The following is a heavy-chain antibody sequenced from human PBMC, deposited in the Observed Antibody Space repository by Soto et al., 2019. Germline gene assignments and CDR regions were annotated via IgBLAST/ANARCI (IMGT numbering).Heavy chain of an antibody. CDR2: IYYSGNT. V-gene: IGHV4-39*01. D-gene: IGHD3-9*01. Sequence: PSGNLSLPCTVSCGSLTHSSFHWGRVPQPPRKGVGWIGSIYYSGNTYYSPSRKSRVTISVDTSKNQFSLKLSSVTAAYTAVYYCATPSLRYFDWLLPTVNAFDIWGQGTMVTVS. CDR3: ATPSLRYFDWLLPTVNAFDI. J-gene: IGHJ3*02. CDR1: CGSLTHSSFH.